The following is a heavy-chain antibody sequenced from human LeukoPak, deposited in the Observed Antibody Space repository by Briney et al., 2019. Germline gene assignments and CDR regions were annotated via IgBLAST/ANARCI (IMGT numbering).Heavy chain of an antibody. V-gene: IGHV4-4*07. CDR1: GASIRHYY. D-gene: IGHD6-13*01. CDR2: IDPSGST. Sequence: PSETLSLTCTVSGASIRHYYWSWIRQPAGKGLEWIGRIDPSGSTNYNPSLKSRVTMSIDTSKNQFALKLNSVTAADTAVYYCAKEGAAPGPDFDYRGQGTLVIVSS. CDR3: AKEGAAPGPDFDY. J-gene: IGHJ4*02.